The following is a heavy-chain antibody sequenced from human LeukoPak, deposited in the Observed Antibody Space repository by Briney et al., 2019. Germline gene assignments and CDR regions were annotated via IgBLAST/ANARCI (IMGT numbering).Heavy chain of an antibody. V-gene: IGHV1-69*04. CDR3: ASGATEITETGRPRPILEWGKFDY. D-gene: IGHD3-3*01. CDR2: IIPILGIA. J-gene: IGHJ4*02. CDR1: GGTFSSYA. Sequence: GASVKVSCKASGGTFSSYAISWVRQAPGQGLEWMGRIIPILGIANYAQKFQGRVTITADKSTSTAYMELSSLRSEDTAVYYCASGATEITETGRPRPILEWGKFDYWGQGTLVTVSS.